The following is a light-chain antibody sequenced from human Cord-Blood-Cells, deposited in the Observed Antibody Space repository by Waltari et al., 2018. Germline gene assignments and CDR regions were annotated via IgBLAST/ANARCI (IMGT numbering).Light chain of an antibody. J-gene: IGKJ1*01. CDR1: QSVLYSSNNKNY. V-gene: IGKV4-1*01. Sequence: DIVMTQSPDSLAVSLGERATINCKSSQSVLYSSNNKNYLAWYQQKPGQHPKLLIYWASTRESGVPDRFSGSGSGTDFTLTISSLQAEDVAVYYCQQYDSTPWTVGQGTKVEIK. CDR2: WAS. CDR3: QQYDSTPWT.